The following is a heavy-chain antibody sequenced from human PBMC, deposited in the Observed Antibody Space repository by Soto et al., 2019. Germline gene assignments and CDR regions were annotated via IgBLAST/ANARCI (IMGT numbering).Heavy chain of an antibody. CDR1: GYTFTGYY. CDR3: ASEYYYDSSGYYFFSH. CDR2: INPNSGGT. J-gene: IGHJ1*01. D-gene: IGHD3-22*01. V-gene: IGHV1-2*04. Sequence: EASVKVSCKASGYTFTGYYMHWVRQAPGQGLEWMGWINPNSGGTNYAQKFQGWVTMTRDTSISTAYMELSRLRSDDTAVYYCASEYYYDSSGYYFFSHWGQGTLVTVSS.